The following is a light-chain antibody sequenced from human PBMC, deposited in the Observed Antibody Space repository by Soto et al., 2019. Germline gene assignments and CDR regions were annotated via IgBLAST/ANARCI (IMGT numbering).Light chain of an antibody. Sequence: EIVLTQSPATLSSFPGDRVTLSCRASQAVNTRLAWYQHKPGQAPRLLIYLASNRAAGVPARFSGSGSGTEFTLTISDVEPEDCAVYYCHQRQSWPRTFGQGTTVDI. V-gene: IGKV3-11*01. CDR1: QAVNTR. J-gene: IGKJ1*01. CDR3: HQRQSWPRT. CDR2: LAS.